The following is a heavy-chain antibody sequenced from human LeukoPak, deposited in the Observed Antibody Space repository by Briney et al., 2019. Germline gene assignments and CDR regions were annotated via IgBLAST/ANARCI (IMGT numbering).Heavy chain of an antibody. D-gene: IGHD1/OR15-1a*01. V-gene: IGHV4-59*08. CDR2: ISYNGDS. J-gene: IGHJ5*02. CDR3: ARQRASGTWWFDP. Sequence: SETLSLTRSVSGASIRSYFWSWIRQSPGKGLEWIGCISYNGDSDRNPSLKSRVTISLDMSKSQFSLKVRSVTAADSAVYYCARQRASGTWWFDPWGQGTLVTVSS. CDR1: GASIRSYF.